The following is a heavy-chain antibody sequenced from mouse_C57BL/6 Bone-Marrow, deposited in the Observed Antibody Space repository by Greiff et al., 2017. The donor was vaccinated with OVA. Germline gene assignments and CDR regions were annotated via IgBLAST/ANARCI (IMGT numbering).Heavy chain of an antibody. V-gene: IGHV1-7*01. CDR2: INPSSGYT. CDR1: GYTFTSYW. Sequence: QVQLKESGAELAKPGASVKLSCKASGYTFTSYWMHWVKQRPGQGLEWIGYINPSSGYTKYNQKFKDKATLTADKSSSTAYMQLSSLTYEDSAVYYCARGVYYYGYAMDYWGQGTSVTVSS. J-gene: IGHJ4*01. CDR3: ARGVYYYGYAMDY. D-gene: IGHD1-1*01.